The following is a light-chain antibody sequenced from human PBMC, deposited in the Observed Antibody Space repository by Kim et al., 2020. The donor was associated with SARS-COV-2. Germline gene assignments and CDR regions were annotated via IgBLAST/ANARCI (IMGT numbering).Light chain of an antibody. Sequence: DIQMTQSPSSLSASVGDRVTITCRASQYISNHLNWYQHKPGKGLELLIYTATSLQSGVPSRFSGGGSGTDFTLTISSLQPEDFATYYCQQGYRTPVTFGQGTKLEI. V-gene: IGKV1-39*01. CDR1: QYISNH. J-gene: IGKJ2*01. CDR2: TAT. CDR3: QQGYRTPVT.